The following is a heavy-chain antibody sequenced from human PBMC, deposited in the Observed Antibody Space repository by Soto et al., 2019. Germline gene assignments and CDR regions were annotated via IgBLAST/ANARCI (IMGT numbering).Heavy chain of an antibody. J-gene: IGHJ4*02. V-gene: IGHV3-21*01. CDR1: GFTFSSYI. CDR3: ARDLKYSSGWFDY. D-gene: IGHD6-19*01. CDR2: ISSSSSYI. Sequence: KSVGSLRLSCAASGFTFSSYIMNWVRQSPGKGLEWVSSISSSSSYIYYADSVKGRFTISRDNAKNSLYLQMNSLRAEDTAVYYCARDLKYSSGWFDYWGQGTLVTVSS.